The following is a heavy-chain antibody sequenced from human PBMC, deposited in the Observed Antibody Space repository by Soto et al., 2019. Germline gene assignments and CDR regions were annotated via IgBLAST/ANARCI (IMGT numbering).Heavy chain of an antibody. D-gene: IGHD6-13*01. CDR1: GGSISSYY. CDR3: ARADSRSWYGGGMDV. J-gene: IGHJ6*02. Sequence: QVQLQESGPGLVKPSETLSLTCTVSGGSISSYYWSWIRQPPGKGLEWIGYIYYSGSTNYNPSLKSRVTISVDTSKNQFSLKLISVTAADTAVYYCARADSRSWYGGGMDVWGQGTTVTVSS. CDR2: IYYSGST. V-gene: IGHV4-59*01.